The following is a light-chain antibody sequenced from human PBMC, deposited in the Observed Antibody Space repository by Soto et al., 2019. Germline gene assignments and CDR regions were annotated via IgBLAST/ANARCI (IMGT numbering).Light chain of an antibody. Sequence: EIVLTQSPGTLSLSPGERATLSCRASQSVNSRYLAWYQQKPGQAPRLLIYGTSSRATGIPDRFSGSGSVTDFTLTISRLEPEDFAVYYCQQYGSPLTFGGGTKVEIK. V-gene: IGKV3-20*01. J-gene: IGKJ4*01. CDR3: QQYGSPLT. CDR1: QSVNSRY. CDR2: GTS.